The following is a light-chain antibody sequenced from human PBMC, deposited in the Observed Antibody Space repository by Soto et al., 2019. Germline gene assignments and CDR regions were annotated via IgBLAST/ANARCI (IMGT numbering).Light chain of an antibody. CDR2: DAS. J-gene: IGKJ2*01. V-gene: IGKV3-11*01. CDR1: QSVDTY. Sequence: EVVLTQSPATLSLSPGERATLSCRASQSVDTYLAWYQQKPGQPPRLLIYDASNRATGIPARFSGSGSGTDFTLTITTLEPEDFAVYYCQQYGSSPPYTFGQGTKVEI. CDR3: QQYGSSPPYT.